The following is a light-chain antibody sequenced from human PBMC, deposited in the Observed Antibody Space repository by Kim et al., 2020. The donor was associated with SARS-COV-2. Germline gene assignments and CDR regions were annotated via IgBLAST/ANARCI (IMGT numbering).Light chain of an antibody. Sequence: GQSITISCTGTSSDVGGYNYVSWYQQNPGKAPKLMIYDVSKRPSGVSNRVSGSKSGNTASLTISGLQAEDEADYYCSSYTSSSTLVFGTGTKVTVL. V-gene: IGLV2-14*04. CDR1: SSDVGGYNY. J-gene: IGLJ1*01. CDR3: SSYTSSSTLV. CDR2: DVS.